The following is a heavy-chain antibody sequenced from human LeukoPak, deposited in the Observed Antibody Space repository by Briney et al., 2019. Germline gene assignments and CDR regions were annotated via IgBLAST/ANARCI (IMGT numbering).Heavy chain of an antibody. CDR2: IIPILGIA. J-gene: IGHJ4*02. V-gene: IGHV1-69*04. CDR3: ARDPDSSGYYY. D-gene: IGHD3-22*01. CDR1: GGTFSSYA. Sequence: GASVKVSCKASGGTFSSYAISWVRQAPGQGLEWMGRIIPILGIANYAQKFQGRVTITADKSTSTAYMELSSLRSEDTAVYYCARDPDSSGYYYWGQGTLVTVSS.